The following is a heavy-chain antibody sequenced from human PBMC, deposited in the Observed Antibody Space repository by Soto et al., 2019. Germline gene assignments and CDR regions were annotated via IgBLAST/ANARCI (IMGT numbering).Heavy chain of an antibody. CDR2: IYSGGST. J-gene: IGHJ5*02. Sequence: EVQVVETGGGLIQPGGSLRLSCAVSGFTVSSNYMSWVRQPPGKGPEWVSDIYSGGSTYYADSVKGRFTISRDNSKNPLYLQMTSLRAEDTAVYYCARERDGHNPNWFDLWGQGTLVTVSS. CDR3: ARERDGHNPNWFDL. V-gene: IGHV3-53*02. CDR1: GFTVSSNY. D-gene: IGHD2-8*01.